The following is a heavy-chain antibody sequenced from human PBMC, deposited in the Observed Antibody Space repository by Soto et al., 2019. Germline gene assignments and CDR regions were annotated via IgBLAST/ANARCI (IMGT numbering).Heavy chain of an antibody. CDR3: ARRHLAVAVSPWFDP. V-gene: IGHV2-26*01. Sequence: QVTLKESGPVLVKPTETLTLRCTVSGLSITDSEMGVSWIRQPPGQPLEWLAHIDSSEEKSYRTFLKSRLAISKDNSKSQIVLTMTNMDPADTATYYCARRHLAVAVSPWFDPWGQGIPVTVSS. D-gene: IGHD6-19*01. CDR2: IDSSEEK. J-gene: IGHJ5*02. CDR1: GLSITDSEMG.